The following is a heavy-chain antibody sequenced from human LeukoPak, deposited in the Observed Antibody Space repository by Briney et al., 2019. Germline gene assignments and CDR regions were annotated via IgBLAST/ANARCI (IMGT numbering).Heavy chain of an antibody. CDR2: ISNDGSKR. D-gene: IGHD6-13*01. CDR3: AKGDGGSSSWYDFYFYGVDV. Sequence: GRSLRLSCVVSGFTFSNYAMHWVRQAPGKGLEWVAVISNDGSKRHYADAVKGRLSISRDNSKNALSLQFNSLRGDDTAVYYCAKGDGGSSSWYDFYFYGVDVWAKGPRSPSPQ. CDR1: GFTFSNYA. V-gene: IGHV3-30*18. J-gene: IGHJ6*04.